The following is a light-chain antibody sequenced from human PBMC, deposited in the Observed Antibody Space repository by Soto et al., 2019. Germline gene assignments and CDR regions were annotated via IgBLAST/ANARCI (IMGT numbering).Light chain of an antibody. CDR2: DNN. Sequence: QSVLTQPPSVSGAPGQRVTISCTGSSSNIGAGYDVQWYQHFPGTAPKLLIYDNNNRPSGVPDRFSGSKSGTSASLAITGLQSEDEADYYCQSSDNSLSGNVIFGGGTKVTVL. J-gene: IGLJ2*01. CDR1: SSNIGAGYD. CDR3: QSSDNSLSGNVI. V-gene: IGLV1-40*01.